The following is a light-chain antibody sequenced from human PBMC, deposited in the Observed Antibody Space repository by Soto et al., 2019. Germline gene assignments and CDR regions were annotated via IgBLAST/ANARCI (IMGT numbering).Light chain of an antibody. V-gene: IGKV3-20*01. CDR1: QSVSSSY. CDR3: QQYNKWSSIS. J-gene: IGKJ5*01. CDR2: GAS. Sequence: EIVMTQSPATLSVSPGERATLSCRASQSVSSSYLAWYQQKPGQAPRLLIYGASSRATGIPARFSGSGSGTDFTLTISRLEPEDFAVYHCQQYNKWSSISFGQGTRLEIK.